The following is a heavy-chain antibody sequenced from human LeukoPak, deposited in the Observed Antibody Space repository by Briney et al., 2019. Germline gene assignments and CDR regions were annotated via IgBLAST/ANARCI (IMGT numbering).Heavy chain of an antibody. D-gene: IGHD4-17*01. CDR1: GLSFRSYS. CDR3: ARGPNTDYGRRYYYYMDV. CDR2: IKRDGTEK. Sequence: GGSLRLSCAASGLSFRSYSMSWVRQAPGKGLEWVANIKRDGTEKYYVRSVEGKFTISRDNAKNSLYLQMNSLRAEDTAVYYCARGPNTDYGRRYYYYMDVWGKGTTVTVSS. V-gene: IGHV3-7*01. J-gene: IGHJ6*03.